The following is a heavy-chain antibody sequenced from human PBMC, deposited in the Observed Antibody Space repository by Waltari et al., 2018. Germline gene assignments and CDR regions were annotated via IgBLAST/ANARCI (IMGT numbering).Heavy chain of an antibody. Sequence: EVQLVQSGGGVVQPGGSLRLSCEASGFSFHTYWMHWVRQAPGKGLVWVARINSDGSRTMCRDSVNYRFTVFRDNARNVLYLQMSRLRADDAAVYFCARARTTDQGGDPFNYWGQGVRVSVSS. CDR1: GFSFHTYW. J-gene: IGHJ4*02. CDR2: INSDGSRT. D-gene: IGHD3-16*01. V-gene: IGHV3-74*03. CDR3: ARARTTDQGGDPFNY.